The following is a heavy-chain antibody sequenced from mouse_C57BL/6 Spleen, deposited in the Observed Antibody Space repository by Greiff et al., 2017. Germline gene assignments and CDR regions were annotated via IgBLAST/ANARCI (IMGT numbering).Heavy chain of an antibody. Sequence: DVQLQQSGPELVKPGASVKISCKASGYTFTDYYMNWVKQSHGKSLEWIGDINPNNGGTSYNQKFKGKATLTVDKSSSTAYMELRSLTSEDSAVYYCARNPLSHYAMDYWCQGTSVTVSS. CDR1: GYTFTDYY. CDR3: ARNPLSHYAMDY. V-gene: IGHV1-26*01. J-gene: IGHJ4*01. D-gene: IGHD6-5*01. CDR2: INPNNGGT.